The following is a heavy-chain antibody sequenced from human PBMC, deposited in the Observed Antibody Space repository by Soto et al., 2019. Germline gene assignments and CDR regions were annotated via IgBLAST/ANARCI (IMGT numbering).Heavy chain of an antibody. CDR1: GGSISSGTNS. V-gene: IGHV4-39*07. CDR3: AREWQQDHRFDY. D-gene: IGHD6-13*01. J-gene: IGHJ4*02. CDR2: FYYTGST. Sequence: SETLSLTCIVSGGSISSGTNSWGWVRQPPGRGLEWIGSFYYTGSTYYNPSLKSRVTISVDTSKNQFSLKLSSVTAADTAVYYCAREWQQDHRFDYWGQGTLVTVSS.